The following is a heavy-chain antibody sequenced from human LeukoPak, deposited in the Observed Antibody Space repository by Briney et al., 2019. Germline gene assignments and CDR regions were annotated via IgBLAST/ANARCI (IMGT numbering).Heavy chain of an antibody. Sequence: PGGSLRLSCVASGFTFSNYAMSWVRQAPGKGLELVSGIYGSDDKTVYGDAVRGRFTISRDNSRNTLYLQMNSLRADDTAVYYCAKTQGYYDAWGQGALVTVSS. D-gene: IGHD2-15*01. V-gene: IGHV3-23*01. CDR2: IYGSDDKT. J-gene: IGHJ5*02. CDR3: AKTQGYYDA. CDR1: GFTFSNYA.